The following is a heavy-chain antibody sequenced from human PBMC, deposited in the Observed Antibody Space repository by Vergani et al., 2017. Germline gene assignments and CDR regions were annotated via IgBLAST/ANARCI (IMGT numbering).Heavy chain of an antibody. CDR2: VDPEDGET. V-gene: IGHV1-69-2*01. CDR3: ATTCPGVAAAEGDWFDP. Sequence: EVQLVQSGAEVKKPGATVKISCKVSGYTFTDYYMHWVQQAPGKGLEWMGLVDPEDGETIYAEKFQGRVTITADTSTDTAYMELRSLRSKDTAVYYCATTCPGVAAAEGDWFDPWGQGTLVTVSS. CDR1: GYTFTDYY. D-gene: IGHD6-13*01. J-gene: IGHJ5*02.